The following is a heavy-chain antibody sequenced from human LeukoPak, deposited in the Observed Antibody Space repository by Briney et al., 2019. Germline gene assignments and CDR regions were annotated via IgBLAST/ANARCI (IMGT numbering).Heavy chain of an antibody. CDR2: ISGNSGSI. CDR3: AKDNRRHYTSGPNPDSLH. J-gene: IGHJ4*02. V-gene: IGHV3-9*01. CDR1: GFTFDDYA. Sequence: GGSLRLSCVASGFTFDDYAMHWVRQAPGKGLEWVAGISGNSGSIDYADSVKGRFTISRDNAKNSLYLQMNSLRVEDTAFYYCAKDNRRHYTSGPNPDSLHWGQGALVTVSS. D-gene: IGHD6-19*01.